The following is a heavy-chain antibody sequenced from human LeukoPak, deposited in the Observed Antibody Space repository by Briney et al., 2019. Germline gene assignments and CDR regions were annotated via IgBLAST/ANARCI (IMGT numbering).Heavy chain of an antibody. CDR1: GGSISSSSYY. CDR3: ARHREGIADRHLYYYNFMDV. D-gene: IGHD6-13*01. V-gene: IGHV4-39*01. CDR2: MYYSGST. Sequence: SETLSLTCTVSGGSISSSSYYWGWIRQSPGKGLEWIGSMYYSGSTYYNPSLKSRVTISVDTSKNQFSLKLSSVTAADTAVYYCARHREGIADRHLYYYNFMDVWGRGTTVTVSS. J-gene: IGHJ6*03.